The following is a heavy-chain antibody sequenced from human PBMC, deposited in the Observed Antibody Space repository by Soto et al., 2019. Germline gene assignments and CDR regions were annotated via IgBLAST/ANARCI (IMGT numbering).Heavy chain of an antibody. CDR2: IIPLLGVP. Sequence: QVQLVQSGAEVRKPGSSVRVSCKASGGPARSYTLTWVRQAPGQGLEWMGRIIPLLGVPDYAQKFQGRLTIVADKSTNTAYMDLSSLTSDDTALYYCARERFCSSTACYRDAFDVWGQGKQVTGSS. CDR1: GGPARSYT. J-gene: IGHJ3*01. V-gene: IGHV1-69*04. CDR3: ARERFCSSTACYRDAFDV. D-gene: IGHD2-2*01.